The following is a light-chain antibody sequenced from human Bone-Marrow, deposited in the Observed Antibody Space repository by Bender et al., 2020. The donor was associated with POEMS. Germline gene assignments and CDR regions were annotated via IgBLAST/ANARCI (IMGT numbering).Light chain of an antibody. Sequence: QSVLTQPPSASGTPGQRVTISCSGGSSNIGAHAVNWYQHLPGTAPKLLIYSSHRRPSEVPDRFSGSRSGDTASLTISGLQAEDEADYFCCSFAGSITYVFATGTKVTVL. CDR2: SSH. CDR1: SSNIGAHA. V-gene: IGLV1-44*01. CDR3: CSFAGSITYV. J-gene: IGLJ1*01.